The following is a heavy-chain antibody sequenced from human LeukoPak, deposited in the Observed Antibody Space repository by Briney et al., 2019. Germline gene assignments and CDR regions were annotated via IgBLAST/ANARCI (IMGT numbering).Heavy chain of an antibody. CDR3: AKGGQQWLYYFDY. Sequence: GRSLRLSCAASGFTFSSYDIHWVRQAPGKGLEWVAVISYDGTNKYYADSVKGRFTISRANSKNTLYLQMNSLRAEDTAVYYCAKGGQQWLYYFDYWGQGTLVTVSS. D-gene: IGHD6-19*01. J-gene: IGHJ4*02. CDR2: ISYDGTNK. V-gene: IGHV3-30*18. CDR1: GFTFSSYD.